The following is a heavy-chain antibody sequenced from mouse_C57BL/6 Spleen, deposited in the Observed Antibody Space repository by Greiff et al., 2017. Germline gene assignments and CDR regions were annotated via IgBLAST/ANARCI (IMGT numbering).Heavy chain of an antibody. CDR2: IDPENGDT. D-gene: IGHD1-1*01. CDR1: GFNIKDDY. V-gene: IGHV14-4*01. J-gene: IGHJ4*01. Sequence: VQLQQSGAELVRPGASVKLSCTASGFNIKDDYMHWVKQRPEQGLEWIGWIDPENGDTEYTSKFQGKATITADTSSNTAYLQLSSLTSEDTAVYYCTHYYYGSSSYYDAMDYWGQGTSVTVSS. CDR3: THYYYGSSSYYDAMDY.